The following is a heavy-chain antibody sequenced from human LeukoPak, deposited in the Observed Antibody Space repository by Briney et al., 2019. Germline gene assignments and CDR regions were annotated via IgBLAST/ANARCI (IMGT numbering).Heavy chain of an antibody. J-gene: IGHJ5*02. Sequence: GGSLRLSCAASGFTFSSYSMNWVRQAAGKGLEWVSSISSSSSYIYYADSVKGRFTISRDNAKNSLYLQMNSLRAEDTAVYYCARGSYYDPNWFDPWGQGTLVTVSS. D-gene: IGHD3-22*01. CDR1: GFTFSSYS. CDR3: ARGSYYDPNWFDP. CDR2: ISSSSSYI. V-gene: IGHV3-21*01.